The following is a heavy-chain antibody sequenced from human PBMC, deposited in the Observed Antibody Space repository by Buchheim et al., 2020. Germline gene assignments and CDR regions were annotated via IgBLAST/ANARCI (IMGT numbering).Heavy chain of an antibody. V-gene: IGHV4-34*01. Sequence: QVQLQQWGAGLLKPSETLSLTCAVYGGSFSGYYWSWIRQPPGKGLEWIGEINHSGSTNYNPSLKSRVPISVDTSKNQFSFKLSSVTAADTAVYYCARGTKWWLTTYYFDYWGQGTL. CDR3: ARGTKWWLTTYYFDY. CDR2: INHSGST. J-gene: IGHJ4*02. CDR1: GGSFSGYY. D-gene: IGHD2-15*01.